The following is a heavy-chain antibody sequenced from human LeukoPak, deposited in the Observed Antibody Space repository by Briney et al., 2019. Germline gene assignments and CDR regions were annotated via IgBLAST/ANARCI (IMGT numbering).Heavy chain of an antibody. V-gene: IGHV3-30*03. CDR2: ISYDGSNK. J-gene: IGHJ4*02. CDR1: GFTFSSYG. CDR3: AGLVATSREDFDY. Sequence: PGRSLRLSCAASGFTFSSYGMHWVRQAPGKELEWVAVISYDGSNKYYADSVKGRFTISRDNSKNTLYLQMNSLRAEDTAVYYCAGLVATSREDFDYWGQGTLVTVSS. D-gene: IGHD5-12*01.